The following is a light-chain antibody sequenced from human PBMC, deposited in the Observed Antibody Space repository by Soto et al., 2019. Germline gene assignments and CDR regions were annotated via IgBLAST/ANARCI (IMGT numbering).Light chain of an antibody. Sequence: DIVMTQSPDSLAVSLGERATINCKSSQSVLYNSNNKNYLAWYQQKPGQPPKLLFYWASARESGVPDRFSGSGSGTDFTLTSSSLQAEDVAIYHCQQYYVIPVTFGGGTKVEIK. CDR3: QQYYVIPVT. J-gene: IGKJ4*01. CDR2: WAS. CDR1: QSVLYNSNNKNY. V-gene: IGKV4-1*01.